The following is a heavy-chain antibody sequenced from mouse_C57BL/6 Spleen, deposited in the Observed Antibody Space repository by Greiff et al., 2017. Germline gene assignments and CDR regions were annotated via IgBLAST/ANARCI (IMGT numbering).Heavy chain of an antibody. V-gene: IGHV5-17*01. Sequence: DVKLVESGGGLVKPGGSLKLSCAASGFTFSDYGMHWVRQAPEKGLEWVAYISSGSSTIYYADTVKGRFTISRDNAKNTLFLQMTSLRSEDTAMYYCARKDYGSSYNWYFDVWGTGTTVTVSS. CDR3: ARKDYGSSYNWYFDV. CDR2: ISSGSSTI. J-gene: IGHJ1*03. CDR1: GFTFSDYG. D-gene: IGHD1-1*01.